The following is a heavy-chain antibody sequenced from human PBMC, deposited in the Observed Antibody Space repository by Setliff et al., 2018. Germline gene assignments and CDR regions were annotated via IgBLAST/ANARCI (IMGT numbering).Heavy chain of an antibody. CDR2: IGHTGSI. CDR3: ARDLGYGGDSDY. CDR1: GYSISSGYI. D-gene: IGHD2-21*02. Sequence: KASETLSLTCTVSGYSISSGYIWGWIRQPPGKGLEWVGNIGHTGSINYNPSLKSRLTISRDTSKNQVSLKLNSVTATDTAVYYCARDLGYGGDSDYWGQGILVTVSS. V-gene: IGHV4-38-2*02. J-gene: IGHJ4*02.